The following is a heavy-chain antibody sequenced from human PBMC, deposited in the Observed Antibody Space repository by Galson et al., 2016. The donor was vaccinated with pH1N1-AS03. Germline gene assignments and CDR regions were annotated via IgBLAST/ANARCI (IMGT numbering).Heavy chain of an antibody. CDR2: INKDEDER. V-gene: IGHV3-7*01. CDR1: GFSISSGA. D-gene: IGHD1-1*01. J-gene: IGHJ4*02. Sequence: SLRLSCAVSGFSISSGAMTWVRQAPGKGLEWVATINKDEDERYYMGSVKGRCTISRDNVRNSLYLQMNSLRYEDTGVYFCARWSNNWDWAIDYWGQGTLVTVSS. CDR3: ARWSNNWDWAIDY.